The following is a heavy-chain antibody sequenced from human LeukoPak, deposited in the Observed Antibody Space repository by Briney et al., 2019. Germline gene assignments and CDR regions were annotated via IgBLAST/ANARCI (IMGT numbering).Heavy chain of an antibody. CDR1: GGTFSSYA. D-gene: IGHD6-13*01. Sequence: SVKVSWKASGGTFSSYAISWVRQAPGQGLEWMGRIIPIFGTANYAQKFQGRVTITTDESTSTAYMELSSLRSEDTAVYYCSREISSSWYESAFDIWGQGTMVTVSS. CDR2: IIPIFGTA. CDR3: SREISSSWYESAFDI. J-gene: IGHJ3*02. V-gene: IGHV1-69*05.